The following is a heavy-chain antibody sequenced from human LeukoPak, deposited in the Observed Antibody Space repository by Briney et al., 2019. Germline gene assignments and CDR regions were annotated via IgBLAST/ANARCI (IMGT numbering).Heavy chain of an antibody. J-gene: IGHJ4*02. CDR2: INHSGST. V-gene: IGHV4-34*01. D-gene: IGHD2-15*01. CDR1: GASISTNY. CDR3: AREDCSGGSCSHFDY. Sequence: SSETLSLTCSVSGASISTNYWSWIRQPAGKGLEWIGEINHSGSTNYNPSLKSRVTISADTSKNQFSLKLTSLTAADTAVYYCAREDCSGGSCSHFDYWGQGTLVTVSS.